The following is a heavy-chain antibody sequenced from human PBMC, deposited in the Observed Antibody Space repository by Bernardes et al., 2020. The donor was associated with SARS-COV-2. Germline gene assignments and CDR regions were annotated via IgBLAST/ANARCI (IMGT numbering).Heavy chain of an antibody. J-gene: IGHJ6*02. V-gene: IGHV1-18*01. CDR2: IRVHSGNT. CDR1: GYTFSNYG. CDR3: ARGYYYNSNYYYYGMDV. D-gene: IGHD3-22*01. Sequence: ASVKVSCKASGYTFSNYGITWVRQAPGQGLEWMGWIRVHSGNTDYAQKLQGRLTMTTDTSTSTAYMELRSLRFDDTAVYYCARGYYYNSNYYYYGMDVWGQGTTVTVSS.